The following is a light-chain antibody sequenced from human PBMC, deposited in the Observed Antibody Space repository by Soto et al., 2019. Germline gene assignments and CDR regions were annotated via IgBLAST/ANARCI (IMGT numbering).Light chain of an antibody. J-gene: IGKJ1*01. CDR1: QSVLYSSNNKNS. CDR3: QQYYDTGT. CDR2: WAS. Sequence: DIVLTQSPDSLAVSLGERATINCKSRQSVLYSSNNKNSLSWYQQQPGQPPKLLISWASTRDSGVPDRFSGSGSGTDFTLTSSSLQAEDVAVYYCQQYYDTGTFGQGTKVEIK. V-gene: IGKV4-1*01.